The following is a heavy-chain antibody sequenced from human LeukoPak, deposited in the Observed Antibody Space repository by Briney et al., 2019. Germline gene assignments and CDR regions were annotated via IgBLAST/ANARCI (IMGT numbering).Heavy chain of an antibody. CDR1: GFTFSSHW. J-gene: IGHJ4*02. CDR3: ARHSDRRDDF. Sequence: GGSLRLSCAASGFTFSSHWMTWVRQAPGKGLQWVASVKPDGGDKYYVDSVKGRFIISRDNAKNSLFLQMSSLQAKDMAVYYCARHSDRRDDFWGQGSLVTVSS. V-gene: IGHV3-7*05. CDR2: VKPDGGDK.